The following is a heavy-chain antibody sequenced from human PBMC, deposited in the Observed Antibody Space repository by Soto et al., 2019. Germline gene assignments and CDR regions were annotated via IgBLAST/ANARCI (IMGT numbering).Heavy chain of an antibody. CDR2: ISYDGSNK. CDR1: GFTFSSYA. CDR3: ARGGLDYSNYHYYYGMDV. D-gene: IGHD4-4*01. V-gene: IGHV3-30-3*01. J-gene: IGHJ6*02. Sequence: HPGGSLRLSCAASGFTFSSYAMHWVRQAPGKGLEWVAVISYDGSNKYYADSVKGRFTISRDNSKNTLYLQMNSLRAEDTAVYYCARGGLDYSNYHYYYGMDVWGQGTTVTVSS.